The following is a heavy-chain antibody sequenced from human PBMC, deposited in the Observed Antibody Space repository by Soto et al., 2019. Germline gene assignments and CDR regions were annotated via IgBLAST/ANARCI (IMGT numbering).Heavy chain of an antibody. CDR3: ARDQMGDHSVDY. Sequence: PSETLSLTCTVSGGSISSGGYYWSWIRQHPGKGLEWIGYIYYSGSTYYNPSLKSRVTISVDTSKNQFSLKLSSVTAADTAVYYCARDQMGDHSVDYWGQGTLVSVSS. CDR1: GGSISSGGYY. J-gene: IGHJ4*02. CDR2: IYYSGST. V-gene: IGHV4-31*03. D-gene: IGHD1-26*01.